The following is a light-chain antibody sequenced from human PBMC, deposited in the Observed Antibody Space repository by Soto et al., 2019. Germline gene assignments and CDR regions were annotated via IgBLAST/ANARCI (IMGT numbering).Light chain of an antibody. V-gene: IGKV2-24*01. J-gene: IGKJ2*01. Sequence: DIVMTQTPLSSPVNLGQPASISCRSSQSLVDSDGETYLSCLQQRPGQPPRLLIYKISNRFPGVPDRFSGSGAGTEFTLKISRVEAEDVGVYYCMQATQFPHTFGQGTKLEIK. CDR2: KIS. CDR1: QSLVDSDGETY. CDR3: MQATQFPHT.